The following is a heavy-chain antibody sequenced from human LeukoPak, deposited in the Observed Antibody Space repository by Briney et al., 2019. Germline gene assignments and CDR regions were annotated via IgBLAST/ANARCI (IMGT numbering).Heavy chain of an antibody. CDR2: ISGSGGST. V-gene: IGHV3-23*01. Sequence: GGALRLSCAASGFTFSDYYMSWIRQAPGKGLEWVSAISGSGGSTYYADSVKGRFTISRDNSKNTLYLQMNSLRAEDTAVYYCAKDRYSYGLDAFDIWGQGTMVTVSS. CDR1: GFTFSDYY. J-gene: IGHJ3*02. D-gene: IGHD5-18*01. CDR3: AKDRYSYGLDAFDI.